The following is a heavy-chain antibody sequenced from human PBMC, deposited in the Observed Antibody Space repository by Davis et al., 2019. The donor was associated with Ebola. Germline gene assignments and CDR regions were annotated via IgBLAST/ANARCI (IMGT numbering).Heavy chain of an antibody. CDR3: ARRLGVSKDTRHDH. CDR2: MNPNSGNT. D-gene: IGHD2-15*01. J-gene: IGHJ4*02. Sequence: AASVKVSCKASGYTFTSYDINWVRQDTGQGLEWMGWMNPNSGNTGYAQKFQGRVTMTRNTSISTDYMEVSSLRSEDTAVYYCARRLGVSKDTRHDHWGQGTLVTVSS. CDR1: GYTFTSYD. V-gene: IGHV1-8*01.